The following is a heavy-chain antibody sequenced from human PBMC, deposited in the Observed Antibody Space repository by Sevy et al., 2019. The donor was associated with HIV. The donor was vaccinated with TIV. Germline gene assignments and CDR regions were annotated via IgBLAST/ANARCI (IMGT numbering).Heavy chain of an antibody. CDR3: SRASLVSYCSTTSFYYAFYI. CDR1: GITFSTSV. D-gene: IGHD2-2*01. V-gene: IGHV3-21*01. CDR2: ISGDTYYT. Sequence: GGSLRLSCNASGITFSTSVMNWVRQSPDRGLEWVSSISGDTYYTHYADSMRGRFIVSRDNAKNSLFLEMNSLTVEDTAVYYCSRASLVSYCSTTSFYYAFYILGPRKVVTVSS. J-gene: IGHJ3*02.